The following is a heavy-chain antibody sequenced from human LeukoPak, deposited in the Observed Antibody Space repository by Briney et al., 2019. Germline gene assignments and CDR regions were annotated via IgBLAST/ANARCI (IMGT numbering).Heavy chain of an antibody. Sequence: VASVKVSCKASGYTFTSYDINWVRQATGQGLEWMGWMNPNSGNTGYAQKFQGRDTMTRNTSISTAYMELSSLRSEDTAVYYCARGRTVTTSDSDYWGQGTLVTVSS. CDR3: ARGRTVTTSDSDY. D-gene: IGHD4-17*01. CDR1: GYTFTSYD. J-gene: IGHJ4*02. CDR2: MNPNSGNT. V-gene: IGHV1-8*01.